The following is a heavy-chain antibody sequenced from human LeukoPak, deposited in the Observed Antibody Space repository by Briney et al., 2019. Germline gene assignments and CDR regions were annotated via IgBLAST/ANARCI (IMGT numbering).Heavy chain of an antibody. D-gene: IGHD3-9*01. CDR1: GGSFSGYY. J-gene: IGHJ4*02. CDR2: INHSGST. V-gene: IGHV4-34*01. CDR3: ARGSGYSPFDY. Sequence: PSETLSLTCAVYGGSFSGYYWSWIRQPPGKGLEWIGEINHSGSTNYNPSLKSRVTISVDTSKNQFSLKLSSVTAADTAVYYCARGSGYSPFDYWGQGTLVTVSS.